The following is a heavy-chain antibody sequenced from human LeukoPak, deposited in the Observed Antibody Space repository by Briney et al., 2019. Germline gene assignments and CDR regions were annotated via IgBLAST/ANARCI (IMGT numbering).Heavy chain of an antibody. CDR1: GGSIGSYY. CDR3: ARALLSGTTDS. D-gene: IGHD3-10*01. V-gene: IGHV4-59*01. J-gene: IGHJ4*02. Sequence: SETLSLTCTVSGGSIGSYYWSWIRQPPGKGLEWIGYIYYSGSTNYNPSLKSRVTISVDTSKNQFSLKLSSVTAADTAVYYCARALLSGTTDSWGQGTLVTVSS. CDR2: IYYSGST.